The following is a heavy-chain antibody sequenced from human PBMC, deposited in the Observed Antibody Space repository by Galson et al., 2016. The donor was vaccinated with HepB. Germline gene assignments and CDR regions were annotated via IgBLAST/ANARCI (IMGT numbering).Heavy chain of an antibody. D-gene: IGHD6-13*01. Sequence: SVKVSCKASGGTFSTHVINWVRQAPGQGLEWMGGIIPIFGTANYAQKFQGRITLTAGESTTTAYMELSSLTSDDTAVYYCARQGYSSSWYGGGDGFDYWGQGTLVTVSS. CDR3: ARQGYSSSWYGGGDGFDY. CDR1: GGTFSTHV. J-gene: IGHJ4*02. CDR2: IIPIFGTA. V-gene: IGHV1-69*13.